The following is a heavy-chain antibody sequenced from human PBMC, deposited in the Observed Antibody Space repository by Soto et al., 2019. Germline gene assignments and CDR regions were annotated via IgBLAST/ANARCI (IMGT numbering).Heavy chain of an antibody. J-gene: IGHJ4*02. CDR3: ASGIAAAGTNY. CDR2: ISSSSSYI. V-gene: IGHV3-21*01. Sequence: GGSLRLSCAASGFTFSSYSMNWVRQAPGKGLEWVSSISSSSSYIYYADSVKGRFTISRDNAKNSLYLQMNSLRAEDTAVYYCASGIAAAGTNYWGQGTLVTVSS. CDR1: GFTFSSYS. D-gene: IGHD6-13*01.